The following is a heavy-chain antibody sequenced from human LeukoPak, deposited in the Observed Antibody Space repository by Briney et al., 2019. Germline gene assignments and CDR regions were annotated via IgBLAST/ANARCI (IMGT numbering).Heavy chain of an antibody. D-gene: IGHD6-19*01. J-gene: IGHJ4*02. CDR2: ISTDGSQK. V-gene: IGHV3-30*18. Sequence: GGFLRLSCAASGFTFSRYGMHWVRQAPGKGLEWVAVISTDGSQKFYADSVKGRFTVSRDNSKNTLYLQMSSLTAEDTAVYYCAKVVVAGTHYFDYWGQGTLVTVSP. CDR3: AKVVVAGTHYFDY. CDR1: GFTFSRYG.